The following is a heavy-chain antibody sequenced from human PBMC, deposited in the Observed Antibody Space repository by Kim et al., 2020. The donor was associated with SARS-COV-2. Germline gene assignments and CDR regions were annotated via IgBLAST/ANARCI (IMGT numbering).Heavy chain of an antibody. D-gene: IGHD4-4*01. J-gene: IGHJ5*02. CDR2: IIPILGIA. Sequence: SVKVSCKASGGTFSSYAISWVRQAPGQGLEWMGRIIPILGIANYAQKFQGRVTITADKSTSTAYMELSSLRSEDTAVYYCAREGLTTAKGPWFDPWGQGTLVTVSS. CDR3: AREGLTTAKGPWFDP. CDR1: GGTFSSYA. V-gene: IGHV1-69*04.